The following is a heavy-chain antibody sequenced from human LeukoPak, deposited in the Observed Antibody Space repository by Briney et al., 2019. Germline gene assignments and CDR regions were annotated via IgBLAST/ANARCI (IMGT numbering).Heavy chain of an antibody. Sequence: PSETLSLTCTVSGGSISSGGYYWSWIRQHPGKGLEWIGYIYYSGSTYYNPSLKSRVTISVDTSKNQFSLKLSSVTAADTAVYYCARDRDYSSGWYDYWGQGTLVTVSS. V-gene: IGHV4-31*03. J-gene: IGHJ4*02. D-gene: IGHD6-19*01. CDR2: IYYSGST. CDR3: ARDRDYSSGWYDY. CDR1: GGSISSGGYY.